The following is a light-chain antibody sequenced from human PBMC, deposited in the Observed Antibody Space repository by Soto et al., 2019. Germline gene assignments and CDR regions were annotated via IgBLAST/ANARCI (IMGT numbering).Light chain of an antibody. V-gene: IGLV2-23*01. CDR2: EGS. CDR1: SSVVGSYNL. Sequence: QSALTQPASVSGSPGQSITISCTGTSSVVGSYNLVSWYQQHPGKAPKLMIYEGSKRPSGVSNRFSGSKSGNTASLTLSGLQAEDEADYYCCSYAGSSTYVFGTGTKVTVL. J-gene: IGLJ1*01. CDR3: CSYAGSSTYV.